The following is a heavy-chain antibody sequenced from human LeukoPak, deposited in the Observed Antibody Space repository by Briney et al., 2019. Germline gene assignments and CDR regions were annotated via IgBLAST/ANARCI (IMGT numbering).Heavy chain of an antibody. J-gene: IGHJ6*02. V-gene: IGHV4-4*07. Sequence: SETLSLTCTVSGGSISSYYWSWVRQPAGKGLEWIGRIYTSGSTNYNPSLKSQVTMSVDTSKNQFSLKLSSVTAADTAVYYCARDLGGLGYSYGPDVWGQGTTVTVSS. CDR3: ARDLGGLGYSYGPDV. CDR2: IYTSGST. CDR1: GGSISSYY. D-gene: IGHD5-18*01.